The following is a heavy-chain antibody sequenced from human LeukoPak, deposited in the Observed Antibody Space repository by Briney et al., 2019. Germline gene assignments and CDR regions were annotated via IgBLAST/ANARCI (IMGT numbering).Heavy chain of an antibody. CDR2: IIPIFGTA. V-gene: IGHV1-69*13. CDR1: GGTFSSYA. CDR3: GTGYCSSTSCYTMMDY. J-gene: IGHJ4*02. D-gene: IGHD2-2*02. Sequence: SVKVSCKASGGTFSSYAMSWVRQAPGQGLEWMGGIIPIFGTANYAQKFQGRVTISADESTSTAYMELSSLRSEDTAVYYCGTGYCSSTSCYTMMDYWCQGTLVTVSS.